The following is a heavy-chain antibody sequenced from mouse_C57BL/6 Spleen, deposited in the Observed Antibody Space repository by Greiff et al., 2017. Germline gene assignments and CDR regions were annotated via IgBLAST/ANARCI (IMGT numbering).Heavy chain of an antibody. J-gene: IGHJ2*01. CDR1: GFTFSDYG. CDR2: ISSGSSTI. CDR3: AMLDGYYGDFDY. Sequence: EVHLVESGGGLVKPGGSLKLSCAASGFTFSDYGMHWVRQAPEKGLEWVAYISSGSSTIYYADTVKCRFTISRDNAKNTLFLQMTSLGSEDTALYYCAMLDGYYGDFDYWGQGTTLTVSS. V-gene: IGHV5-17*01. D-gene: IGHD2-3*01.